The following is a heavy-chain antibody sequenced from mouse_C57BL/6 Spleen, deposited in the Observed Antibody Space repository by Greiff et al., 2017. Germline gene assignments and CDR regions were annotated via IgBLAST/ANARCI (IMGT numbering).Heavy chain of an antibody. J-gene: IGHJ2*01. V-gene: IGHV5-17*01. CDR3: ARHYDNEEYYFDD. Sequence: EVHLVESGGGLVKPGGSLKLSCAASGFTFRDSGMHWVRQAPEKGLEWVAYISSGSSTIYYADTVQGRFTISSDNAKNTLFLQMTSLRSEDTAMYYGARHYDNEEYYFDDRGPGTTLTVAS. CDR2: ISSGSSTI. D-gene: IGHD2-4*01. CDR1: GFTFRDSG.